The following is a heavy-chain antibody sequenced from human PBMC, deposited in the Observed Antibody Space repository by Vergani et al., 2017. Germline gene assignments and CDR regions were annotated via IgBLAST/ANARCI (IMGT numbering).Heavy chain of an antibody. Sequence: QVPLQESGPRLVKPSQTLSLTCTVSGGSISSGGYFWSWIRQHTGKGLEFIGYISYSGSTYYNPSLKSRITISVDTSKNQFSLKLSSVTAADTAVYYCARQKDYYMDVWGKGTTVTVS. V-gene: IGHV4-31*03. CDR3: ARQKDYYMDV. CDR2: ISYSGST. J-gene: IGHJ6*03. CDR1: GGSISSGGYF.